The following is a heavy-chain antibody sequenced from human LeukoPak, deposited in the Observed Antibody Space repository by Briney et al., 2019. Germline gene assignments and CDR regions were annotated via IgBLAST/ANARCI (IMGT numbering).Heavy chain of an antibody. J-gene: IGHJ3*02. V-gene: IGHV4-30-4*01. D-gene: IGHD2-15*01. CDR1: GASIRSGDYY. Sequence: PSETLSLTCTVSGASIRSGDYYWSWIRQPPGKGLEWIGYIYDSGSTYYNPSLKSRITITVDTSENRFSLKLSSVTATDTAVYYCARDCSGGSCYGAFDIWGQGTMVTVSS. CDR2: IYDSGST. CDR3: ARDCSGGSCYGAFDI.